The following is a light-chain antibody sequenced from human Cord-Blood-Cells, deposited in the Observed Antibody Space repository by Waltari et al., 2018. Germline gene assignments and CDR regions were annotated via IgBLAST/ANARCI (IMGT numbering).Light chain of an antibody. V-gene: IGKV3-11*01. CDR2: DAS. J-gene: IGKJ4*01. CDR1: QSVSSY. Sequence: EIVLTQSPATLSLSPGERATLSCRASQSVSSYLAWYQQKPGQAPRLLIYDASNGATGIPARFSGSGSGTDLTLTNSSLEPEDFAVYYCQQRSNWPPLTFGGGTKVESK. CDR3: QQRSNWPPLT.